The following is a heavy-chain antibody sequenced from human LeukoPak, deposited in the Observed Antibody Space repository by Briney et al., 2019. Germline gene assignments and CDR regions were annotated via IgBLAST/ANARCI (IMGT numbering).Heavy chain of an antibody. Sequence: PGGSLRLSCAASGFTFSSYVMTWVRQAPGKGLEWVTAISGSGGGTYYAETVKGRFTISRDNSNNTLYLQMNNLRAEDTAVYYCAKDASPGYLYPGAFDVWGQGTMVTVSS. J-gene: IGHJ3*01. V-gene: IGHV3-23*01. CDR2: ISGSGGGT. CDR3: AKDASPGYLYPGAFDV. CDR1: GFTFSSYV. D-gene: IGHD3-9*01.